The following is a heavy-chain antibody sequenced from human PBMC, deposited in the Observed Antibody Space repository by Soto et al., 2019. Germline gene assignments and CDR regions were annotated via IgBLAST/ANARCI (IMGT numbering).Heavy chain of an antibody. CDR1: GGSISSSSYY. J-gene: IGHJ6*02. CDR3: ARQSLSGYDNYYYYGMDV. Sequence: SETLSLTGTVSGGSISSSSYYWGWIRQPPGKGLEWIGSIYYSGSTYYNPSLKSRVTISVDTSKNQFSLKLSSVTAADTAVYYCARQSLSGYDNYYYYGMDVWGQGTTVTVSS. D-gene: IGHD5-12*01. V-gene: IGHV4-39*01. CDR2: IYYSGST.